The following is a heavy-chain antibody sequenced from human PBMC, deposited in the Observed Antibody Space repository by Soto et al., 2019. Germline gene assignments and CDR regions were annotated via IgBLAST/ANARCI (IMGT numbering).Heavy chain of an antibody. D-gene: IGHD6-13*01. J-gene: IGHJ4*02. CDR2: INHSGST. Sequence: SETLSLTCAVYGGSFSGYYWSWIRQPPGEGLEWIGEINHSGSTNYNPSLKSRVTISVDTSKNQFSLKLSSVTAADTAVYYCARDRIAAASGIGYWGQGTLVTVSS. CDR1: GGSFSGYY. CDR3: ARDRIAAASGIGY. V-gene: IGHV4-34*01.